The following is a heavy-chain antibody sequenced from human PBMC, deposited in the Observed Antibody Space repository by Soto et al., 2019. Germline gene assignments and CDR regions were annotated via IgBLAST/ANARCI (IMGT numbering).Heavy chain of an antibody. D-gene: IGHD2-21*02. V-gene: IGHV4-59*01. CDR1: GGSISSYY. CDR3: ASSMVTIPSYPANFQH. J-gene: IGHJ1*01. CDR2: IYYSGST. Sequence: SETLSLTCTVSGGSISSYYWSWIRQPPGKGLEWIGYIYYSGSTNYNPSLKSRVTISVDTSKNQFSLKLSSVTAADTAVYYCASSMVTIPSYPANFQHWGQGTLVTVSS.